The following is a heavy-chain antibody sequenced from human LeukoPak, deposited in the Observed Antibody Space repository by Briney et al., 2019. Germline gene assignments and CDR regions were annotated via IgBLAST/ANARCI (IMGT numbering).Heavy chain of an antibody. V-gene: IGHV1-46*01. D-gene: IGHD3-16*01. J-gene: IGHJ6*02. CDR1: GYTFTSYY. Sequence: ASVKVSCKASGYTFTSYYMHWVRQAPGQGLEWMGIINPSGGSTSYAQKSQGRVTMTRDTSTSTVYMELSSLRSEDTAVYYCARETRRLYYEDYHGMDVWGQGTTVTVSS. CDR2: INPSGGST. CDR3: ARETRRLYYEDYHGMDV.